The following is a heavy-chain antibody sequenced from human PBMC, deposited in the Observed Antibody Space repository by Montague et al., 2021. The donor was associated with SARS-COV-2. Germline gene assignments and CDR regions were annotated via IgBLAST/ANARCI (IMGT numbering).Heavy chain of an antibody. V-gene: IGHV4-39*01. CDR3: ARQMGQSSIFGVVIQYYFDY. CDR1: GGSISSSSYY. J-gene: IGHJ4*02. Sequence: SETLSLTCTVSGGSISSSSYYWGWTRQPPGKGLEWIGSIYYSGSTYYNPSLKSRVTISVDTSKNQFSLKLSSVTAADTAVYYCARQMGQSSIFGVVIQYYFDYWGQGTLVTVSS. CDR2: IYYSGST. D-gene: IGHD3-3*01.